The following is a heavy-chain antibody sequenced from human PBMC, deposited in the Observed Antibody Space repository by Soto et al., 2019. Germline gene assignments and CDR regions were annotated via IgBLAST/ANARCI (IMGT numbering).Heavy chain of an antibody. CDR3: AKLSTVTTFFDY. CDR2: IKQDGSEK. V-gene: IGHV3-7*01. CDR1: GFTFSSYW. J-gene: IGHJ4*02. Sequence: PGGSLRLSCAASGFTFSSYWMSWVRQAPGKGLEWVANIKQDGSEKYYVDSVKGRFTISRDNSKNTLYLQMNSLRAEDTAVYYCAKLSTVTTFFDYWGQGTLVTVSS. D-gene: IGHD4-17*01.